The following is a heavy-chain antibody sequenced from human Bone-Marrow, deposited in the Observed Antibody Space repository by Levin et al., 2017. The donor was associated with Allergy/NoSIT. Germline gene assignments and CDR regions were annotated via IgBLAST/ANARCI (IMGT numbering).Heavy chain of an antibody. Sequence: GGSLRLSCAASGFTFNKYVMSWVRQAPGKGLEWVSAISFTASTSYYADFVKGRFTISRDNSKNTLFLQINSLRADDTAVYFCAKDRGGDYATYLYGLDVWGQGTSVTVSS. CDR2: ISFTASTS. CDR1: GFTFNKYV. J-gene: IGHJ6*02. CDR3: AKDRGGDYATYLYGLDV. D-gene: IGHD4-17*01. V-gene: IGHV3-23*01.